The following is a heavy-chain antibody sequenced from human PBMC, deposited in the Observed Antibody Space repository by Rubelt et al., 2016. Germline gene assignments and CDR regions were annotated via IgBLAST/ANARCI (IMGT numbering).Heavy chain of an antibody. D-gene: IGHD5-12*01. CDR1: GGSISSSSYY. CDR3: ARHDPSGYDSYIDY. J-gene: IGHJ4*02. CDR2: IYYSGST. Sequence: QLQLQESGPGLVKPSETLSLTCTVSGGSISSSSYYWGWIRQPPGKGLEWIGSIYYSGSTYYNPSLKSRVTISVDTSKNQFSRKLSAVTAADTAVYYCARHDPSGYDSYIDYWGQGILVTVSS. V-gene: IGHV4-39*01.